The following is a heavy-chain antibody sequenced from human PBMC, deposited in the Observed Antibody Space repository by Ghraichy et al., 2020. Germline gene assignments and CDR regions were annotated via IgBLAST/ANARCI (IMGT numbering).Heavy chain of an antibody. CDR3: ARGGNIFPTSYFDY. J-gene: IGHJ4*03. Sequence: SETLSLTCSVSGASLSSGDYYWSWIRQPPGKGLEWIGYIHHTGTTFYKPSLKSRVVISLQTSRRRLSLRLSSVTAADTAVYYCARGGNIFPTSYFDYWGHGTLVTVSS. CDR2: IHHTGTT. D-gene: IGHD3-9*01. V-gene: IGHV4-30-4*01. CDR1: GASLSSGDYY.